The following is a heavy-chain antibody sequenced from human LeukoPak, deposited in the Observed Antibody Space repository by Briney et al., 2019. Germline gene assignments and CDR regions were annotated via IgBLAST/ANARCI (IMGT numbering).Heavy chain of an antibody. CDR1: GYTFTSYA. V-gene: IGHV1-3*03. Sequence: ASVKVSCKASGYTFTSYAMHWVRQAPGQRLEWMGWINAGNGNTKYSQEFQGRVTITRDTSASTAYMELSSLRSEDMAVYYCARGSISGSFLYYFDYWGQGTLVTASS. CDR2: INAGNGNT. D-gene: IGHD6-19*01. J-gene: IGHJ4*02. CDR3: ARGSISGSFLYYFDY.